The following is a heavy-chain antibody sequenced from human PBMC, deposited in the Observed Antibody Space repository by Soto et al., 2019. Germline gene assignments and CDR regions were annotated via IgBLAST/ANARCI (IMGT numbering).Heavy chain of an antibody. CDR3: ASAADSGSYSHNWFDP. J-gene: IGHJ5*02. V-gene: IGHV1-69*13. CDR2: IIPIFGTA. D-gene: IGHD1-26*01. CDR1: GGTFSSYA. Sequence: ASVKVSCKASGGTFSSYAISWVRQAPGQGLEWMGGIIPIFGTANYAQKFQGGVTITADESTSTAYMEPSSLRSEDTAVYYCASAADSGSYSHNWFDPWGQGTLVTVSS.